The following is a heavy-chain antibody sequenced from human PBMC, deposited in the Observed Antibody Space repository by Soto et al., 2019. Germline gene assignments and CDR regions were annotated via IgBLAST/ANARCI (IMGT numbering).Heavy chain of an antibody. J-gene: IGHJ4*02. D-gene: IGHD2-15*01. V-gene: IGHV4-31*03. CDR3: AGPTGQGGGGPFLD. CDR2: IYYSGST. Sequence: QVQLQESGPGLVKPSQTLSLTCTVSRGSISSGGYYWSWIRQHPGKGLEWIGYIYYSGSTYYNPSLKRRVTIPVDTFKNQFALKLSSVTAADTAVYYCAGPTGQGGGGPFLDWGQGTLVTVSS. CDR1: RGSISSGGYY.